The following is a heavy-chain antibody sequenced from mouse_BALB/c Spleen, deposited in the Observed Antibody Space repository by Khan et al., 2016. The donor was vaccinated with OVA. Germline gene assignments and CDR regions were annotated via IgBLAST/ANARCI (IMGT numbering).Heavy chain of an antibody. D-gene: IGHD1-1*01. CDR1: GFTFSTYG. J-gene: IGHJ3*01. CDR3: TRLAYYYDSEGFAY. V-gene: IGHV5-6*01. CDR2: VSTGGSYT. Sequence: EVELVESGGDLVKPGGSLKLSCAASGFTFSTYGMSWVRQTPDKRLELVATVSTGGSYTYYPDSVKGRFTISRDNAKNTLYLQMSGLKSEDTAMFYCTRLAYYYDSEGFAYWGQGTLVTVSA.